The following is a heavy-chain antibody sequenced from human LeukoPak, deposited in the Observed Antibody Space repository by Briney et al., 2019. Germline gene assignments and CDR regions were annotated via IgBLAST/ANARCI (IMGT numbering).Heavy chain of an antibody. Sequence: KPGGSLRLSCAASGFTFSNAWMSWVRQAPGKGLEWVGRIKSKTDGGTTDYAAPVKGRFTISRDDSKNTLYLQMNSLKTEDTAVYYCTTGDFWSGSYYYYYMDVWGKGTTVTVSS. J-gene: IGHJ6*03. D-gene: IGHD3-3*01. CDR1: GFTFSNAW. CDR2: IKSKTDGGTT. V-gene: IGHV3-15*01. CDR3: TTGDFWSGSYYYYYMDV.